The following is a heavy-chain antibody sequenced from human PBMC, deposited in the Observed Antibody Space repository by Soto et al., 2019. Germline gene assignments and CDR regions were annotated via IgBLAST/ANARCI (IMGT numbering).Heavy chain of an antibody. Sequence: SETLSLTCTVSGGSISSGGYYWSWTRQHPGKGLEWIGYIYYSGSTYYNPTLKSRVTISVDTSKNQFSLKLSSVTAADTAVYYCARVGASVDYDFWSGYYNPFDYWGQGTLVTVS. V-gene: IGHV4-31*03. D-gene: IGHD3-3*01. J-gene: IGHJ4*02. CDR1: GGSISSGGYY. CDR2: IYYSGST. CDR3: ARVGASVDYDFWSGYYNPFDY.